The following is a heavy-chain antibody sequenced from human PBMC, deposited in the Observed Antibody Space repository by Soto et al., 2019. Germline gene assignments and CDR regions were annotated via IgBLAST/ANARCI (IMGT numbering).Heavy chain of an antibody. CDR2: IFYSGST. CDR1: GGSIRSGGYY. V-gene: IGHV4-31*03. D-gene: IGHD1-26*01. Sequence: QVQLQESGQGLVKPSQTLSLTCTVSGGSIRSGGYYWSWIRQHPGTGLEWIGNIFYSGSTYYNPSLKSRMTITVDTSKNLFSLNLSSVTAADTGLYFCARSYYKSYVYGYCGQGTLVTVSS. CDR3: ARSYYKSYVYGY. J-gene: IGHJ4*02.